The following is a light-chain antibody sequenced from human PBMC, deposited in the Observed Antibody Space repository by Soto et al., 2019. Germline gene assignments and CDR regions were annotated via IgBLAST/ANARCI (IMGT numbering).Light chain of an antibody. V-gene: IGKV3-20*01. Sequence: LTQTPGTLALSPGEKATLFCSATQAVRIKYLAWYQLSAGQALCLLILAASSRATGMPDRFSGSGSATDFALTISRMEPEDFAVYYCQQYGSSSRTFVRGSKVDIK. CDR1: QAVRIKY. CDR3: QQYGSSSRT. CDR2: AAS. J-gene: IGKJ1*01.